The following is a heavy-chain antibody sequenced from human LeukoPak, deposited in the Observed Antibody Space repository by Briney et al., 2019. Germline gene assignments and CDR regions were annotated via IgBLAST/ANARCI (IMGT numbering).Heavy chain of an antibody. D-gene: IGHD6-13*01. CDR3: AGEFTRKYSSSWYYFDY. CDR1: GGSISSYY. V-gene: IGHV4-59*01. CDR2: IYYSGST. Sequence: SETLSLTCTVSGGSISSYYWSWIRQPPGKGLEWIGYIYYSGSTNYNPSLKSRVTISVDTSKNQFSLKLSSVTAADTAVYYCAGEFTRKYSSSWYYFDYWGQGTLVTVSS. J-gene: IGHJ4*02.